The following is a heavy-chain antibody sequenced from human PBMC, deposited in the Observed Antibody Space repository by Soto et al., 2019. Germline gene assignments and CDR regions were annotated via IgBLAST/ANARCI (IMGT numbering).Heavy chain of an antibody. CDR1: GYTFTSYG. J-gene: IGHJ4*02. D-gene: IGHD1-26*01. CDR2: IGAYNGKT. Sequence: QVQLVQSGAEVKKPGASVKVSCKASGYTFTSYGISWVRQAPGQGLEWMGWIGAYNGKTNNAQQLQGRVTMTTDTSTSPAYIELRSIRSDDTAVYYCARDRLGANGDYWGQGTLVTVAS. CDR3: ARDRLGANGDY. V-gene: IGHV1-18*01.